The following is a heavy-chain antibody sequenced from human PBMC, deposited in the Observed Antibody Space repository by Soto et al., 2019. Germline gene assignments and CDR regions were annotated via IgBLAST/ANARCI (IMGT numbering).Heavy chain of an antibody. CDR1: GFTFSGSA. Sequence: EVQLVESGGGLVQPGGSLKLSCAASGFTFSGSAMHWVRQASGKGLEWVGRIRSKANSYATAYAASVKGRFTISRDDSRNTAYLQMNSLKTEDTAVYYCTRRRTGDPDVEYWGQGTLVTVSS. V-gene: IGHV3-73*01. D-gene: IGHD7-27*01. CDR3: TRRRTGDPDVEY. J-gene: IGHJ4*02. CDR2: IRSKANSYAT.